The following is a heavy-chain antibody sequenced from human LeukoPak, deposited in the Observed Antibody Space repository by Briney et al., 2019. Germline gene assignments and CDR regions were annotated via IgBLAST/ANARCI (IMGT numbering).Heavy chain of an antibody. V-gene: IGHV3-7*01. D-gene: IGHD2-2*01. Sequence: PGGSLRLSCAAAGFTFSNIWMSWVRQAPGRGLEWVANISPGGDGGRYVDSVKGRFSISRDNGKNSLYLQMNSLRAEDTAVYYCAREAPVVPAAIVVFDYWGQGTLVTVSS. CDR2: ISPGGDGG. CDR3: AREAPVVPAAIVVFDY. CDR1: GFTFSNIW. J-gene: IGHJ4*02.